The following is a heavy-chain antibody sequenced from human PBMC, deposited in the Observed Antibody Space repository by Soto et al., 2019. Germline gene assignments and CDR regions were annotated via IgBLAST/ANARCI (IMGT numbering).Heavy chain of an antibody. CDR2: INAGNGNT. Sequence: ASVKVSCKASGYTFTSYAMHWVRQAPGQRLEWMGWINAGNGNTKYSQKFQGRVTITRDTSASTAYMELSSLRSEDTAVYYCARVPGYSYGNNWFDPWGQGTLVTVSS. V-gene: IGHV1-3*01. D-gene: IGHD5-18*01. J-gene: IGHJ5*02. CDR1: GYTFTSYA. CDR3: ARVPGYSYGNNWFDP.